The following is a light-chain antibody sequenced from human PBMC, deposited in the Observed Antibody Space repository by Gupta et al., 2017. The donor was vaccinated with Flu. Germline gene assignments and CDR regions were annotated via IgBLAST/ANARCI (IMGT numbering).Light chain of an antibody. CDR3: KQDINYSYS. CDR1: QSLSSW. CDR2: KAS. V-gene: IGKV1-5*03. J-gene: IGKJ2*03. Sequence: DIQMTQSPSTLSASVGDRAPITCRASQSLSSWLDWYPQKPGKGPKLLIYKASSLESGVPARFSGSGSGTEFTLSISSLQPDDFATYYCKQDINYSYSFGQGTKLEIK.